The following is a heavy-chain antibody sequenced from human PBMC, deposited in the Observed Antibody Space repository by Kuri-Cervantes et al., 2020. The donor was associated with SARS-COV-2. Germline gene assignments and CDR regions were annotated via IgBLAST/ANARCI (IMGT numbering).Heavy chain of an antibody. CDR2: INPNSGGT. V-gene: IGHV1-2*02. CDR1: GYTFTGYY. CDR3: ARSYSNYVGYYYYYMDV. Sequence: ASVKVSCKASGYTFTGYYMHWVRQAPGQGLEWMGWINPNSGGTNYVQKFQGRVTMTRDTSISTAYMELSRLRSDDTAVYYCARSYSNYVGYYYYYMDVWGKGTTVTVSS. D-gene: IGHD4-11*01. J-gene: IGHJ6*03.